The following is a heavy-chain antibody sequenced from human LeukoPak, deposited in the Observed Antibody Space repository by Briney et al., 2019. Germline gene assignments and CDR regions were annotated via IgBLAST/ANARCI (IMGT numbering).Heavy chain of an antibody. J-gene: IGHJ4*02. CDR2: INPNSGGT. Sequence: ASVTVSCTASGYTFTGYYMHWVRQAPGQGLEWMGRINPNSGGTNYAQKFQGRVTMTRDTSISTAYMELSRLRSDDTAVYYCARVLGSSGWSTFDYWGQGTLVTVSS. V-gene: IGHV1-2*06. D-gene: IGHD6-19*01. CDR3: ARVLGSSGWSTFDY. CDR1: GYTFTGYY.